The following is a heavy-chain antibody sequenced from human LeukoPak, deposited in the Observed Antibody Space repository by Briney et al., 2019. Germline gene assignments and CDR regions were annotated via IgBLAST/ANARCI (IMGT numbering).Heavy chain of an antibody. CDR2: IIPILGIA. J-gene: IGHJ5*02. V-gene: IGHV1-69*04. CDR1: GGTFSSYA. CDR3: ASGLPQDWFDP. D-gene: IGHD3/OR15-3a*01. Sequence: SVKVSCKASGGTFSSYAISWVRQAPGQGLEWMGRIIPILGIANYAQKFQGRVTITTDESTSTAYMELSSLRSEDTAVYYCASGLPQDWFDPWGQGTLVTVSS.